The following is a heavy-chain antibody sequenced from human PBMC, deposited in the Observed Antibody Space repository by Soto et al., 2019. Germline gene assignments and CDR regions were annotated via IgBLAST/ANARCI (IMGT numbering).Heavy chain of an antibody. CDR1: GGSISSSSYY. J-gene: IGHJ3*02. Sequence: QLQLQESGPGLVKPSETLSLTCTVSGGSISSSSYYWGWIRQPPGKGLEWMGSIYYSGSTYYNPSLKSRITISVDTSKNQFSLKLSSVTAADTAVYYCARQVNPWAQGAFDIWGQGTMVTVSS. CDR2: IYYSGST. D-gene: IGHD3-10*01. CDR3: ARQVNPWAQGAFDI. V-gene: IGHV4-39*01.